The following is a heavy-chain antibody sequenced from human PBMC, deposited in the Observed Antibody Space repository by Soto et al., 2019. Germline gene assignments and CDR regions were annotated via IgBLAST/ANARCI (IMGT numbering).Heavy chain of an antibody. D-gene: IGHD1-1*01. CDR3: ARGGLEPFDY. V-gene: IGHV3-74*01. J-gene: IGHJ4*02. Sequence: PGGSLRLSCATSGFTSSDDWMHWVRQAPGKGLVWVSRINKDGSYKNYADFVEGRFTISRDDARSELYLQMDRLRAEDTAVYYCARGGLEPFDYLGQGALVTVSS. CDR1: GFTSSDDW. CDR2: INKDGSYK.